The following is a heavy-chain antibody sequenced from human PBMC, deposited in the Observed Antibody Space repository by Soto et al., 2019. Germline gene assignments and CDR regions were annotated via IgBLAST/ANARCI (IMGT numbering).Heavy chain of an antibody. CDR2: INPSGGST. CDR1: GYTFTSYY. CDR3: AIVWAENYKKLYFDY. J-gene: IGHJ4*02. D-gene: IGHD1-7*01. Sequence: GASVKVSCKASGYTFTSYYMHWVRQAPGQGLEWMGIINPSGGSTSYAQKFQGRVTMTRDTSTSTVYMELSSLRSEDTAVYYCAIVWAENYKKLYFDYWGQGTLVNVSS. V-gene: IGHV1-46*01.